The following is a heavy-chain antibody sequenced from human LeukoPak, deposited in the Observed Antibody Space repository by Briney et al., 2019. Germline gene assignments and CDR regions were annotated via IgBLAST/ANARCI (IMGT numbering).Heavy chain of an antibody. V-gene: IGHV4-34*01. D-gene: IGHD1-7*01. CDR3: ARAGQNWNYPIDY. J-gene: IGHJ4*02. Sequence: SETLSLTCAAFGGSFNDYYWSWIRQPPGKGLEWIGEINHSGSTSYNPSLKSRLTISVDTSKNQFSLRLSSVTAADTAVYYCARAGQNWNYPIDYWGQGTLVTVSS. CDR1: GGSFNDYY. CDR2: INHSGST.